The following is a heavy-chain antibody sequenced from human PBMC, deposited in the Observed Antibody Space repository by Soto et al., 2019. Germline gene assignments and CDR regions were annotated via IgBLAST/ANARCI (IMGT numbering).Heavy chain of an antibody. Sequence: KPSETLSLTCAVSGGSISSSNWWSWVRQPPGKGLEWIGEIYHSGSTNYNPSLKSRVTISVDKSKNQFSLKLSSVTAADTAVYYCARDPREGSGSYYNVYYGMDVWGQGTTVTVSS. CDR2: IYHSGST. CDR3: ARDPREGSGSYYNVYYGMDV. J-gene: IGHJ6*02. V-gene: IGHV4-4*02. D-gene: IGHD3-10*01. CDR1: GGSISSSNW.